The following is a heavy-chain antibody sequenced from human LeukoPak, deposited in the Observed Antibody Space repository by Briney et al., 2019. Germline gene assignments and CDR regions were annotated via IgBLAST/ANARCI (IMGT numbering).Heavy chain of an antibody. D-gene: IGHD3-22*01. CDR1: RFTFSSYS. Sequence: GGSLRLSCAASRFTFSSYSMNWVRQAPGKGLEWVSSISSSGSYIYYADSVKGRFTISRDNAKNSLYLQMNSLRAEDTAVYYCATVASSGYYLFVWGQGTLVTVSS. CDR3: ATVASSGYYLFV. CDR2: ISSSGSYI. J-gene: IGHJ4*02. V-gene: IGHV3-21*01.